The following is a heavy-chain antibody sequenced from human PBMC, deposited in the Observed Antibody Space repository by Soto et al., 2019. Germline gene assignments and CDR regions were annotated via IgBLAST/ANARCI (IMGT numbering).Heavy chain of an antibody. J-gene: IGHJ4*02. CDR2: MNPNSGNT. D-gene: IGHD1-26*01. CDR1: GYTFISYD. V-gene: IGHV1-8*01. Sequence: QVQLVQSGAEVKKPGASVKVSCKGSGYTFISYDINWVRQATGQGLEWMGWMNPNSGNTGYAQKFKGRVTMTRNTSRSTAYRELSSLRSEDTAVYYCARGHIVGARPGNYWGQGTLVTVSS. CDR3: ARGHIVGARPGNY.